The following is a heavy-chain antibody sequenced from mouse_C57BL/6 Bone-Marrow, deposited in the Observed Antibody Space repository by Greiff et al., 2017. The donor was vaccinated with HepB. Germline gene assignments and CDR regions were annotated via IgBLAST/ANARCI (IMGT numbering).Heavy chain of an antibody. Sequence: EVKLVESGGGLVKPGGSLKLSCAASGFTFSSYTMSWVRQTPEKRLEWVATISGGGGNTYYPDSVKGRFTISRDNAKNTLYLQMSSLRSEDTALYYCARPYDYDGAYWGQGTLVTVSA. CDR2: ISGGGGNT. D-gene: IGHD2-4*01. J-gene: IGHJ3*01. CDR3: ARPYDYDGAY. CDR1: GFTFSSYT. V-gene: IGHV5-9*01.